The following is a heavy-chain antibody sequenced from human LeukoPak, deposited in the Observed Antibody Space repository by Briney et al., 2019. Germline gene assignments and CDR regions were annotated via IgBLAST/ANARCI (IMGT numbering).Heavy chain of an antibody. V-gene: IGHV3-53*01. CDR2: IYSGGDK. CDR1: GFSVSNNY. CDR3: AREAAGTLWYYGMDV. J-gene: IGHJ6*02. D-gene: IGHD6-13*01. Sequence: GGSLRLSCAASGFSVSNNYMSWVRQAPGKGLEWVSLIYSGGDKRYAASVKGRFTISRDNSKNTLYLQMDSLRAEDTAVYYCAREAAGTLWYYGMDVWGQGTTVTVSS.